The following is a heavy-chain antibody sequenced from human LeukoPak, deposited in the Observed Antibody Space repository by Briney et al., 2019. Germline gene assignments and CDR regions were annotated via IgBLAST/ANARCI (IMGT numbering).Heavy chain of an antibody. CDR3: ARGTQGYCSSTVCYRWFDP. J-gene: IGHJ5*02. Sequence: SETLSLTCTVSGGSISDYYWNWIRRPAGKGLEWIGRIYRSGDTNYNPSLKSRVTMSVDTSKNHFSLKLTSVTAADSAVYYCARGTQGYCSSTVCYRWFDPWGQGTLVTVSS. V-gene: IGHV4-4*07. CDR2: IYRSGDT. D-gene: IGHD2-2*02. CDR1: GGSISDYY.